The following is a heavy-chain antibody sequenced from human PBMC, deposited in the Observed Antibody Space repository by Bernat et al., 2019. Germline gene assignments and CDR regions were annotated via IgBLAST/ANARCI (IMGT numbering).Heavy chain of an antibody. Sequence: EVQLVESGGGLVQPGESLRLSCAASGFSFNNYAMTWVRQAPGKGLEWVASVTGSADYTFYSDSVKGRFTVSRDNSKNALYLEMNSGRVGDTAIYCCARGKGRNTVDWFDPWGQGTLVTVSS. D-gene: IGHD3-10*01. V-gene: IGHV3-23*04. CDR1: GFSFNNYA. J-gene: IGHJ5*02. CDR3: ARGKGRNTVDWFDP. CDR2: VTGSADYT.